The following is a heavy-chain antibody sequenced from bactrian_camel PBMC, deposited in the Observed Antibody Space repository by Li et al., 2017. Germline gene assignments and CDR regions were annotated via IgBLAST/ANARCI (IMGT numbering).Heavy chain of an antibody. J-gene: IGHJ4*01. Sequence: VQLVESGGGLVQPGGSLRLSCVASGFTFSHYHMTWVRQAPGKGLEWASHINSGGGTTYYADSVKGRFTISRDNAKNTLYLQLNSLKTEDTGMYYCASLSTWFIQLDYWGQGTQVTVS. D-gene: IGHD6*01. CDR2: INSGGGTT. V-gene: IGHV3S40*01. CDR3: ASLSTWFIQLDY. CDR1: GFTFSHYH.